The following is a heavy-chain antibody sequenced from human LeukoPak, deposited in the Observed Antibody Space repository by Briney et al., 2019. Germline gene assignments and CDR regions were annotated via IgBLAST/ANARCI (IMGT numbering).Heavy chain of an antibody. D-gene: IGHD3-22*01. CDR1: GFTFDDYA. V-gene: IGHV3-9*03. Sequence: GRSLRLSCAASGFTFDDYAMHWVRQAPGIGLEWVSGISWNSGSIGYADSVKGRFTISRDNAKNSLYLQMNSLRAEDMALYYCAKDIGYYSDSSGYYDYWGQGTLVTVSS. CDR3: AKDIGYYSDSSGYYDY. CDR2: ISWNSGSI. J-gene: IGHJ4*02.